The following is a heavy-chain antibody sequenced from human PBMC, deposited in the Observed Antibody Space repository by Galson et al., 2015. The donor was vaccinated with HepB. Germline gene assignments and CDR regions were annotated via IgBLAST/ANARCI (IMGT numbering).Heavy chain of an antibody. V-gene: IGHV5-51*01. Sequence: QSGAEVKQSGESLTISCKGSRYSFTSNWIVWVRQMPGKGLEWMGFIYPGDSDTRYSPSFQGQVTISADKSISTAYLQWSSLKASDTAMYFCARRPAGSTTIDYWGQGTLVTVSS. CDR3: ARRPAGSTTIDY. CDR1: RYSFTSNW. D-gene: IGHD6-13*01. J-gene: IGHJ4*02. CDR2: IYPGDSDT.